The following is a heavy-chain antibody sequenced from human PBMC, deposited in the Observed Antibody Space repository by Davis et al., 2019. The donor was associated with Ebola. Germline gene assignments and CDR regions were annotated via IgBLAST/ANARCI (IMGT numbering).Heavy chain of an antibody. CDR1: GGSIGSGGYS. J-gene: IGHJ4*02. CDR2: IYHSGST. D-gene: IGHD2-15*01. CDR3: ARANLGYCSGGSCSNYYFDY. Sequence: MPGGSLRLSCAVSGGSIGSGGYSWSWVRQPPGKGLEWIGEIYHSGSTNYDPSLKSRVTISVDKSKNQFSLKLSSVTAADTAVYYCARANLGYCSGGSCSNYYFDYWGQGTLVTVSS. V-gene: IGHV4-4*02.